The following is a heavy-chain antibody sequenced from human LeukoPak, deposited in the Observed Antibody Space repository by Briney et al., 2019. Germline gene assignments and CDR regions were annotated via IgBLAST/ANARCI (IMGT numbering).Heavy chain of an antibody. CDR3: ATEEVGATSCNY. J-gene: IGHJ4*02. CDR2: VDPEDGET. CDR1: GYTFTDYY. D-gene: IGHD1-26*01. Sequence: ASVKVSCKVSGYTFTDYYVHWVQQAPGKGLEGMGLVDPEDGETIYAEKFQGRVTITADTSTDTAYMELSSLRSEDTAVYYCATEEVGATSCNYWGQGTLVTVSS. V-gene: IGHV1-69-2*01.